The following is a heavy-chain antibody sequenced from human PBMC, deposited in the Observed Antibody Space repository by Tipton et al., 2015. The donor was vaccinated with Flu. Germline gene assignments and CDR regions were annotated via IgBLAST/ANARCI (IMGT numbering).Heavy chain of an antibody. J-gene: IGHJ3*02. CDR2: INPNSGGT. CDR3: ARETLGPLLPFDAFDI. CDR1: GYTFTGYY. V-gene: IGHV1-2*06. Sequence: QLVQSGAEVKKPGASVKVSCKASGYTFTGYYMHWVRQAPGQGLEWMGRINPNSGGTNYAQKFQGRVTMTRDTSISTAYMELSRLRSDDTAVYYCARETLGPLLPFDAFDIWGQGTMVTVPS. D-gene: IGHD7-27*01.